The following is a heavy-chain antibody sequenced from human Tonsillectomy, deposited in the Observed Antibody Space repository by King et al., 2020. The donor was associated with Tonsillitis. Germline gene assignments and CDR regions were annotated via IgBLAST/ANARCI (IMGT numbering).Heavy chain of an antibody. CDR3: AKDASIAARPWYREL. D-gene: IGHD6-6*01. J-gene: IGHJ2*01. V-gene: IGHV3-9*01. CDR2: ISWNSGNT. CDR1: GFIFDDYA. Sequence: VQLQESGGGLIQPGRSLRLSCAGSGFIFDDYAMHWVRQAPGKGLEWVSGISWNSGNTGYADSVKGRFTISRDNAKNSLYLQMNSLRAEDTALYYCAKDASIAARPWYRELWGRGTLAT.